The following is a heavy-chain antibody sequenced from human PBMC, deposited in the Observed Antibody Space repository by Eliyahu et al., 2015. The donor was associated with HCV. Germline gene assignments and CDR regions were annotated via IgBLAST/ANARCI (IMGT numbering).Heavy chain of an antibody. CDR2: ISTAGGTI. CDR1: GFTFSSSS. V-gene: IGHV3-48*02. D-gene: IGHD5-24*01. J-gene: IGHJ4*02. Sequence: EVQLVESGGGLVQPGGSLXLSCAASGFTFSSSSMNWVRQSPGKGLEWISFISTAGGTIYYADSVKGRFTISRDNAKNSLYLQMNSLRDEDTAMYYCARSMAADYWGQGTLVTVSS. CDR3: ARSMAADY.